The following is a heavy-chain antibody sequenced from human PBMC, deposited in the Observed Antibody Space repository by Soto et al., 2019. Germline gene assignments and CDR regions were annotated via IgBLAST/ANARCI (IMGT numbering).Heavy chain of an antibody. J-gene: IGHJ5*02. V-gene: IGHV3-23*01. CDR3: AKNSGWFNT. Sequence: EFQVMQSGGGFVQPGGSLRLACVASGFSFSTTDMSWVRQTPGKGLDWVSTINGGGDTTYYADSVRGRFTISRDNSKNTVYLRLDGLRVDDTAFYYCAKNSGWFNTWGQGDLVIVSS. CDR1: GFSFSTTD. CDR2: INGGGDTT. D-gene: IGHD3-10*01.